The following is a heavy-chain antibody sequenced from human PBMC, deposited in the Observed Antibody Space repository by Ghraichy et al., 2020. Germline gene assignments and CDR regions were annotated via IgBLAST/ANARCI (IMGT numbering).Heavy chain of an antibody. J-gene: IGHJ6*03. CDR1: GDSISSSSYS. Sequence: SETLSLTCTVSGDSISSSSYSWGWIRQPPGKGLEWIESIYYSGSTYYNPSLKSRVATSVDTSKNQFSLKLSSVTAADTAVYYCARLGYYTVYDFRYYYYMDVWGKGSTVTVSS. D-gene: IGHD5/OR15-5a*01. CDR2: IYYSGST. V-gene: IGHV4-39*01. CDR3: ARLGYYTVYDFRYYYYMDV.